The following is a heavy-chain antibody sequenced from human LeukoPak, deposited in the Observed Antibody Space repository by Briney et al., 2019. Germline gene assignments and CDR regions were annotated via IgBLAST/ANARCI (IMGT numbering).Heavy chain of an antibody. Sequence: ASVTVSCKASGYTFTGYDIKWVRQAPGQGLEWMGWMNPNSGNTGYAQKFQGRVTMTRNTSITTAYMELSSLRSEDTAVYYCARGEGSSWYAWFDSWGQGTLVTVSS. V-gene: IGHV1-8*01. CDR1: GYTFTGYD. J-gene: IGHJ5*01. CDR2: MNPNSGNT. D-gene: IGHD6-13*01. CDR3: ARGEGSSWYAWFDS.